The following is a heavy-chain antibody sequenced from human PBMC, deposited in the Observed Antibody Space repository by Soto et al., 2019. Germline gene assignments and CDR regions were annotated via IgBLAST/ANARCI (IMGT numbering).Heavy chain of an antibody. V-gene: IGHV3-53*01. CDR1: GFTVSSNY. Sequence: EVQLVESGGGLIQPGGSLRLSCAASGFTVSSNYMSWVRQAPGKGLEWVSVIYSGGSTYYADSVKGRFTISRDNSKNTLYLQLNSLRAEDTAVYYCAADSSGYYSFDYWGQGTLVTVSS. J-gene: IGHJ4*02. CDR2: IYSGGST. D-gene: IGHD3-22*01. CDR3: AADSSGYYSFDY.